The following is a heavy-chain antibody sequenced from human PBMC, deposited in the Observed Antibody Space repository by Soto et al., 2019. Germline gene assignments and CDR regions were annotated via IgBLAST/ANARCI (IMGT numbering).Heavy chain of an antibody. CDR3: SRVVIWNDGHFDS. V-gene: IGHV2-26*01. Sequence: SGPTLVNPTETLTLTCTVSGFSLSNARMGVSWIRQPPGKALEWLAHIFSNDEKSYSTSLKSRLTISKDTSKSQVVLTKTNMDPVDTATYYVSRVVIWNDGHFDSRGQGTLVTVSS. J-gene: IGHJ4*02. CDR1: GFSLSNARMG. D-gene: IGHD1-1*01. CDR2: IFSNDEK.